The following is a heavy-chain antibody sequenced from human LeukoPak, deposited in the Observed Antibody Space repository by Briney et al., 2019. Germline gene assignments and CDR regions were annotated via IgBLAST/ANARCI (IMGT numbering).Heavy chain of an antibody. CDR1: GYTFAGYY. V-gene: IGHV1-2*06. CDR2: INPNSGGT. J-gene: IGHJ3*02. Sequence: GASVKVSCKASGYTFAGYYMHWVRQAPGQGLEWMGRINPNSGGTNYAQKFQGGVTMTRDTSISTAYMELSRLRSDDTAVYYCAREGRSDSSGYYYGAFDIWGQGTMVTVSS. D-gene: IGHD3-22*01. CDR3: AREGRSDSSGYYYGAFDI.